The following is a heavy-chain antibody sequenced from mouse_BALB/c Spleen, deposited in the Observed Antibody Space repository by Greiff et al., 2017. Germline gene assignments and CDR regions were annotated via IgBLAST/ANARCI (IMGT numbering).Heavy chain of an antibody. V-gene: IGHV1S81*02. Sequence: VQLQQSGAELVKPGASVKLSCKASGYTFTSYYMYWVKQRPGQGLEWIGEINPSNGGTNFNEKFKSKATLTVDKSSSTAYMQLSSLTSEDSAVYYCTKEVYGNPFAYWGQGTLVTVSA. CDR1: GYTFTSYY. J-gene: IGHJ3*01. D-gene: IGHD2-1*01. CDR3: TKEVYGNPFAY. CDR2: INPSNGGT.